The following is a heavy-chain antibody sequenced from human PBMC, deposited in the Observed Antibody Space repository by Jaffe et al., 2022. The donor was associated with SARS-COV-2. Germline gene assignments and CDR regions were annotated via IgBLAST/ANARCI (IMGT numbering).Heavy chain of an antibody. J-gene: IGHJ6*02. V-gene: IGHV1-18*01. CDR3: ARDDSVIRFLEWLLRPLDYYYYGMDV. Sequence: QVQLVQSGAEVKKPGASVKVSCKASGYTFTSYGISWVRQAPGQGLEWMGWISAYNGNTNYAQKLQGRVTMTTDTSTSTAYMELRSLRSDDTAVYYCARDDSVIRFLEWLLRPLDYYYYGMDVWGQGTTVTVSS. D-gene: IGHD3-3*01. CDR1: GYTFTSYG. CDR2: ISAYNGNT.